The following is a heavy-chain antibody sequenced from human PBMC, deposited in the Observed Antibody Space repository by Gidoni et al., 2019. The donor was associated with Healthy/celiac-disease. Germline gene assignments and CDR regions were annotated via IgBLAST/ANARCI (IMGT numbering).Heavy chain of an antibody. Sequence: QVQLVQSGAEVKKPGSSVKVSCKASGGTFSSYTIRWVRQAPGQGLEWMGRIIPILGIANYAQKFQGRVTITADKSTSTAYMELSSLRSEDTAVYYCAREGMGSYYDSSGYYNWFDPWGQGTLVTVSS. J-gene: IGHJ5*02. CDR3: AREGMGSYYDSSGYYNWFDP. V-gene: IGHV1-69*08. CDR2: IIPILGIA. D-gene: IGHD3-22*01. CDR1: GGTFSSYT.